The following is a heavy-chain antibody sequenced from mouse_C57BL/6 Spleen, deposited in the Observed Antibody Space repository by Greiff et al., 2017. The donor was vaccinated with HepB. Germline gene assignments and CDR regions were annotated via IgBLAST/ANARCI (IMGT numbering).Heavy chain of an antibody. CDR2: INPNNGGT. J-gene: IGHJ2*01. D-gene: IGHD1-1*01. V-gene: IGHV1-26*01. CDR3: ARDLLLRRYFDY. CDR1: GYTFTDYY. Sequence: VQLQQSGPELVKPGASVKISCKASGYTFTDYYMNWVKQSHGKSLEWIGDINPNNGGTSYNQKFKGKATLTVDKSSSTAYMELRSLTSEDSAVYYCARDLLLRRYFDYWGQGTTLTVSS.